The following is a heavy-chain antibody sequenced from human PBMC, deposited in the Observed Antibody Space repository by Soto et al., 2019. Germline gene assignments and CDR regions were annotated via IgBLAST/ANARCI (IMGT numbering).Heavy chain of an antibody. CDR3: ARDTVAVAGSFDY. Sequence: ASVTVSCKASGYTFTSYGISWVRQAPGQGLEWMGWISAYNVNSNYAQRLQGRVTMTTDTSTSTGYMELRSLRSDDTAVYYCARDTVAVAGSFDYWGQGTLVTVSS. CDR1: GYTFTSYG. J-gene: IGHJ4*02. CDR2: ISAYNVNS. D-gene: IGHD6-13*01. V-gene: IGHV1-18*04.